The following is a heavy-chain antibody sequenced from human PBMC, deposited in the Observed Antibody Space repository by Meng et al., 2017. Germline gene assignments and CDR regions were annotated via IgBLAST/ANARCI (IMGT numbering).Heavy chain of an antibody. Sequence: QIHVPQSGQARAKPTQTLSRICATSGDSVSSNSAAWNWIRQSPSRGLEWLGRAYYSSKWYHDYAESVKSRISIDPDTSKNQFSLQLRSVTPEDSAVYYCARGSYSFDSWGQRTLVTVSS. CDR3: ARGSYSFDS. CDR2: AYYSSKWYH. J-gene: IGHJ4*02. CDR1: GDSVSSNSAA. V-gene: IGHV6-1*01. D-gene: IGHD1-26*01.